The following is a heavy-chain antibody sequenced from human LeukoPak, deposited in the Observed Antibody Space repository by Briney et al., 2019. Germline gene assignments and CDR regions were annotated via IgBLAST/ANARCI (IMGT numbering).Heavy chain of an antibody. J-gene: IGHJ4*02. V-gene: IGHV4-39*01. D-gene: IGHD3-22*01. CDR3: ARLYYDSSGYYQICYFDY. Sequence: SETLSLTCAVYGGSFSSYYWGWIRQPPGKGLEWIGSIYYSGSTYYNPSLKSRVTISVDTSKNQFSLNLSSVTAADTAVYYCARLYYDSSGYYQICYFDYWGQGTLVTVSS. CDR1: GGSFSSYY. CDR2: IYYSGST.